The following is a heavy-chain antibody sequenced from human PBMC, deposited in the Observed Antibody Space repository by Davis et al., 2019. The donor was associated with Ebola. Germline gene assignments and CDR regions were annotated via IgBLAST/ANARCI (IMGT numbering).Heavy chain of an antibody. CDR2: IYSNDEK. D-gene: IGHD4-17*01. V-gene: IGHV2-26*01. CDR3: ARIYGDYEDYFDF. J-gene: IGHJ4*02. CDR1: GFSLSNVRVG. Sequence: SGPTLVKPTETLTLTCTVSGFSLSNVRVGVSWIRQPPGKALEWLAHIYSNDEKSYTTSLESRLTISRDTSKSQVVLTMTDMDPMDTATYYCARIYGDYEDYFDFWGQGTLVTVSS.